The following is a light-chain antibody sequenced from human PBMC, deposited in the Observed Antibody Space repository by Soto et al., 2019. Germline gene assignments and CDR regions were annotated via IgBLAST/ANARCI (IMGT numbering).Light chain of an antibody. CDR1: SSDVGGYNS. Sequence: QSVLTQPASVSGSPGQSITVSCTGTSSDVGGYNSVSWYQQHPGKPPKLIIYEVSNRPSGVSDRFSGSKSGNTASLTISGLQAEDEADYYCSSYTSTSSYVLANGTKVT. CDR3: SSYTSTSSYV. J-gene: IGLJ1*01. CDR2: EVS. V-gene: IGLV2-14*03.